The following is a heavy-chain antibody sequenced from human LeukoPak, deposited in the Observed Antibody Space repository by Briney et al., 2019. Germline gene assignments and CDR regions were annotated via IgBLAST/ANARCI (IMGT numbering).Heavy chain of an antibody. D-gene: IGHD4-23*01. V-gene: IGHV4-59*12. CDR2: TYYSGIT. J-gene: IGHJ4*02. CDR1: GGSISSYY. CDR3: ARGGGRGLGY. Sequence: PSETLSLTCTVSGGSISSYYWNWIRQPPGKGLEWIGHTYYSGITNYNPSPKSRVTISVDTSKNQFSLKLSSVTAADTAVYYCARGGGRGLGYWGQGTLVTVSS.